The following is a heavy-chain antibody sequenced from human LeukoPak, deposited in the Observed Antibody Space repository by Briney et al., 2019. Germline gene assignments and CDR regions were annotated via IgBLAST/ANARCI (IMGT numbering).Heavy chain of an antibody. J-gene: IGHJ4*02. V-gene: IGHV4-39*01. CDR1: GGSISSSSYY. D-gene: IGHD5-24*01. Sequence: PSETLSLTCTVSGGSISSSSYYGGWIRQPPGRGLEWIGSIYYSGSTYYNPSLKSRVTISVDTSKNQFSLKLSSVTAADTAVYYCATLPRDGYNDYWGQGTLVTVSS. CDR3: ATLPRDGYNDY. CDR2: IYYSGST.